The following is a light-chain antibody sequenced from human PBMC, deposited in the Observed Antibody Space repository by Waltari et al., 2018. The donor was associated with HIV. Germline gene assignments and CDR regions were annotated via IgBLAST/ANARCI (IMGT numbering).Light chain of an antibody. V-gene: IGKV3-11*01. CDR2: DAS. Sequence: DIVLTQSPATLSLSPVERATLSCRASQSVSSYFAWYQQKPGQAPRLLIYDASKRATGIPARFSGSGSGTDFTLTINSLEPEDFAVYYCQQRSNWPPAFGGGTKVEIK. CDR1: QSVSSY. CDR3: QQRSNWPPA. J-gene: IGKJ4*01.